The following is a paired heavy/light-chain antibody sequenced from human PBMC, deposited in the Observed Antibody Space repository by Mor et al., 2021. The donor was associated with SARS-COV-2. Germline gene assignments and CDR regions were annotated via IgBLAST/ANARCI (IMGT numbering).Heavy chain of an antibody. J-gene: IGHJ4*02. D-gene: IGHD2-2*01. CDR1: GDSFTRYW. V-gene: IGHV5-51*01. CDR2: IYPGDSDT. CDR3: ARQGRYCSSTSCPTVN. Sequence: EVQLLQSGAEVKKPGESLKISCKGSGDSFTRYWIDWVRQMPGKGLEWMGTIYPGDSDTRYSPSFQGQVTISADKSISIAYLQWSSLKASDTAMYYCARQGRYCSSTSCPTVNWGQGTLVTVSS.
Light chain of an antibody. CDR3: QQYNNWPLN. CDR2: GAS. Sequence: EIVMTQSPATLSVSPGERATLSCRASQSVRSNLAWYRQTPGQAPRLLIYGASTRATGIPARFSGSGSGTEFTLTISGLQSEDFAVYYCQQYNNWPLNFGQGTRLEIK. J-gene: IGKJ5*01. V-gene: IGKV3-15*01. CDR1: QSVRSN.